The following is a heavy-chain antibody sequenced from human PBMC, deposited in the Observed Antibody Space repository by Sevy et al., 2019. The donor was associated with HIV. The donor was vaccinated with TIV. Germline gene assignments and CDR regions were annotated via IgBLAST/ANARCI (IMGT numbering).Heavy chain of an antibody. V-gene: IGHV1-8*01. J-gene: IGHJ6*02. Sequence: ASVKVSCKASGYTFTSYDINWVRQATGQGLEWMGWMNPNSGNTGYPQKFQGRVTMTRNTSISTAYMELSSLRSEDTAVYYCARGPLLGYCSSTSCYTDYYYGMDVWGQWTTVTVSS. CDR2: MNPNSGNT. CDR1: GYTFTSYD. CDR3: ARGPLLGYCSSTSCYTDYYYGMDV. D-gene: IGHD2-2*01.